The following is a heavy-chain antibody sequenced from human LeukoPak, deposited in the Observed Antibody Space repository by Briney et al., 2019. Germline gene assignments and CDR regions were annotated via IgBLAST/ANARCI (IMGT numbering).Heavy chain of an antibody. CDR3: ARDKIVGATHFDY. CDR2: IKQDGSEK. V-gene: IGHV3-7*01. D-gene: IGHD1-26*01. CDR1: GFPFSSYS. J-gene: IGHJ4*02. Sequence: PGGSLRLSCAASGFPFSSYSMSWVRQAQGKGLEWVANIKQDGSEKYYVDSVKGRFTISRDNAKNSLYLQMNSLRVEDTAVYYCARDKIVGATHFDYWGQGTLVTVSS.